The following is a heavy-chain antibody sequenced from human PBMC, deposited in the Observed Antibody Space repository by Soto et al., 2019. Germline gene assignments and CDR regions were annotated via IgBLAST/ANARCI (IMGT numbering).Heavy chain of an antibody. Sequence: PGGSLRLSCVPSGFPFNCYYLHWVRHAPGKGLMWVSRINTDGSSATYADSVKGRFTFSRDNAKNTLYLQMNSLRAEDTAMYYCVKDVVFWPWGQGTLVTVS. CDR1: GFPFNCYY. V-gene: IGHV3-74*01. D-gene: IGHD2-15*01. J-gene: IGHJ4*02. CDR2: INTDGSSA. CDR3: VKDVVFWP.